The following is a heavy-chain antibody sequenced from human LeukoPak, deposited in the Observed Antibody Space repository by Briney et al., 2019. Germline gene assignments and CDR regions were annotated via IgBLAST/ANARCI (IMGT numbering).Heavy chain of an antibody. Sequence: GGSLRLSCAASGFTVSNNYMSWVRQAPGKGLEWVSTIKSGSDTYYADSVKGRFTISRDNSKNTLYLQMNSLRAEDTAVYYCAREPWGAKGAAWGMDVWGQGTTVTVSS. V-gene: IGHV3-53*01. D-gene: IGHD1-26*01. J-gene: IGHJ6*02. CDR3: AREPWGAKGAAWGMDV. CDR1: GFTVSNNY. CDR2: IKSGSDT.